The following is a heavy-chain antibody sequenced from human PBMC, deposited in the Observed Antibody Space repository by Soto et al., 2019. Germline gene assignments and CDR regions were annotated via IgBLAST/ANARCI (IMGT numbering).Heavy chain of an antibody. J-gene: IGHJ4*02. CDR2: LYYSGSD. V-gene: IGHV4-39*01. D-gene: IGHD5-12*01. Sequence: KTSETLSLTCTVSAASSGRSSYFWGWIGPPTGKELEWLGSLYYSGSDYYNPSLYRLVTISADTSKNLLSLKQRTGAAAVTAVYYGARGHRGGNGGKSFPFWGQGTLVTVSS. CDR3: ARGHRGGNGGKSFPF. CDR1: AASSGRSSYF.